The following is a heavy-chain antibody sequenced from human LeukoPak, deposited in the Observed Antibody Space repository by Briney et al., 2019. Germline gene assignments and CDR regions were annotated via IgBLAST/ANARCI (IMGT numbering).Heavy chain of an antibody. CDR2: TYYRSKWYN. Sequence: SQTLSLTCAVSGDSVSSNTAAWNWIRQSPSRGLEWLGRTYYRSKWYNNYAVSVKSRISINPDTSKNQFSLQLKSVTPEDRAVYYCPREETGDQNFDYWGQGTLVTVSS. CDR3: PREETGDQNFDY. CDR1: GDSVSSNTAA. V-gene: IGHV6-1*01. J-gene: IGHJ4*02. D-gene: IGHD7-27*01.